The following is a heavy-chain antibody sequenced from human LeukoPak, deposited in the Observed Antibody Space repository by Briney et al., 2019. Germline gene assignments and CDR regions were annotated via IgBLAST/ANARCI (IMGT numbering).Heavy chain of an antibody. CDR2: INPNSGGT. V-gene: IGHV1-2*02. CDR1: GYTFTGYY. D-gene: IGHD3-10*01. J-gene: IGHJ6*02. CDR3: ARDTRLLWFGKLSYGMDV. Sequence: ASVKVSCKASGYTFTGYYMHWVRQAPGRGLEWMGWINPNSGGTNYAQKFQGRVTMTRDTSISTAYMELSRLRSDDTAVYYCARDTRLLWFGKLSYGMDVWGQGTTVTVSS.